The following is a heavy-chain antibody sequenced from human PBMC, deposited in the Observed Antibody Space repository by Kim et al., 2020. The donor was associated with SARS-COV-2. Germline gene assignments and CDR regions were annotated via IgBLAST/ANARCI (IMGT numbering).Heavy chain of an antibody. CDR3: ARDLDGYNSFFGY. Sequence: GGSLRLSCAASGFTFSNYWMHWVRQAPGKGLVWVSRIKSDGTDTNYAGSVKGRFTISRDNAKNTLYLQMNRLRADDTAVYYCARDLDGYNSFFGYWGQGALVTVSS. D-gene: IGHD1-1*01. CDR1: GFTFSNYW. V-gene: IGHV3-74*01. CDR2: IKSDGTDT. J-gene: IGHJ4*02.